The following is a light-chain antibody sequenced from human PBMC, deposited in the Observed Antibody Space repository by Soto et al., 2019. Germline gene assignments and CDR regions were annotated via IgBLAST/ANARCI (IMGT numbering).Light chain of an antibody. CDR3: QQYSSYWT. J-gene: IGKJ1*01. CDR2: KSS. CDR1: QDVDKW. V-gene: IGKV1-5*03. Sequence: ILMSQSPSSLSASVGDTVTITCRASQDVDKWLAWYQQKPGKAPKLLIYKSSTLIGGVPSRFSAVGSGTEYSLTISGLQPEDVATYYCQQYSSYWTFGQGTMVEIK.